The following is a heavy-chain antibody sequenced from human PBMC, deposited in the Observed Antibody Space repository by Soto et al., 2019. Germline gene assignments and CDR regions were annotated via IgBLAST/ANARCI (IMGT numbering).Heavy chain of an antibody. CDR1: GFTFSSYA. V-gene: IGHV3-23*01. J-gene: IGHJ1*01. CDR2: ISGSGGST. D-gene: IGHD2-15*01. CDR3: TLYCSGGSCYSANFWSAEYFQH. Sequence: GGSLRLSCAASGFTFSSYAMSWVRQAPGKGLEWVSAISGSGGSTYYADSVKGRFTISRDNSKNTLYLQMNSLRAEDTAVYYCTLYCSGGSCYSANFWSAEYFQHWGQGTLVTVSS.